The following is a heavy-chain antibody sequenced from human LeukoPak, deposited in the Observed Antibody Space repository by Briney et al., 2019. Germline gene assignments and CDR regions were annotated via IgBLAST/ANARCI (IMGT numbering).Heavy chain of an antibody. CDR1: GFTFINYA. V-gene: IGHV3-64*01. Sequence: PGGSLRLSCAASGFTFINYALHWVRQAPGKGLEHVSAISSDGDSTYYASSVKGRFTISRDNSKNTLYLQMNSLRVEDTAVYYCARCTTGRTFGSLREIKRSREIDYWGQGTLVTVSS. D-gene: IGHD1-1*01. CDR2: ISSDGDST. J-gene: IGHJ4*02. CDR3: ARCTTGRTFGSLREIKRSREIDY.